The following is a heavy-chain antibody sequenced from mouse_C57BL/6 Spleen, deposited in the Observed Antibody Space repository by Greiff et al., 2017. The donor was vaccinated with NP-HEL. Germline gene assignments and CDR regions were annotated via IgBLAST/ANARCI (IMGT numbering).Heavy chain of an antibody. CDR1: GYTFTSYW. V-gene: IGHV1-69*01. J-gene: IGHJ4*01. CDR2: IDPSDSYT. Sequence: QVQLQQPGAELVMPGASVKLSCKASGYTFTSYWMHWVKQRPGQGLEWIGEIDPSDSYTNYNQKFKGKSTLTVDKSSSTAYMQLSSLTSEDSAVYYCARREDGYYAMDYWGQGTSVTVSS. D-gene: IGHD2-3*01. CDR3: ARREDGYYAMDY.